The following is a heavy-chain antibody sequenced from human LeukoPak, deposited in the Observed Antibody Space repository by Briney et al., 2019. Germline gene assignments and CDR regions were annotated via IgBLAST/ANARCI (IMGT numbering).Heavy chain of an antibody. V-gene: IGHV1-46*01. D-gene: IGHD3-10*01. CDR3: ARESLYYYGSGSLSHFDY. J-gene: IGHJ4*02. CDR1: GYTFTSYY. Sequence: ASVKVSCKASGYTFTSYYMHWVRQAPGQGLEWMGIINPSGGSTSYAQKFQGRVTITRDTSTSTVYMELSSLRSEDTAVYYCARESLYYYGSGSLSHFDYWGQGTLVTVSS. CDR2: INPSGGST.